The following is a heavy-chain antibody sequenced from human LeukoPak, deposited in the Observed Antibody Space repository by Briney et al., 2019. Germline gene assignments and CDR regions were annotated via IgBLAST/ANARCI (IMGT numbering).Heavy chain of an antibody. V-gene: IGHV3-48*03. J-gene: IGHJ3*01. CDR2: ISSSGSTI. CDR3: TTDNLLSGVTGDGIFDV. Sequence: GGSLRLSCAASGFTFSSYEMNWVRQAPGKGLEWVSYISSSGSTIYYADSVKGRFTISRDNAKNSLYLQMNSLKTEDTAVYYCTTDNLLSGVTGDGIFDVWGQGTVVTVSS. CDR1: GFTFSSYE. D-gene: IGHD2-15*01.